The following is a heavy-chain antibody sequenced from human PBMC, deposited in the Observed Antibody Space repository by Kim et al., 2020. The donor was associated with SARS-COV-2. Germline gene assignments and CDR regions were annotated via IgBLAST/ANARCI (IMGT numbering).Heavy chain of an antibody. CDR2: ITNNGGGT. J-gene: IGHJ4*02. CDR1: GFTFSNQA. V-gene: IGHV3-23*01. Sequence: GSLRLSCAASGFTFSNQAMSWVRQPPGKGLEWVSSITNNGGGTYYADSVKGRFTISRDNSKNTLSLQMNSLGAEDTALYFCVKGISFPDYWGQGTLVTVSS. CDR3: VKGISFPDY.